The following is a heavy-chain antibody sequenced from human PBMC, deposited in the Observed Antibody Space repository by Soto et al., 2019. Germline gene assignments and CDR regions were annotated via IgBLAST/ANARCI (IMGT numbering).Heavy chain of an antibody. CDR3: AKKLGIDPFGSYGLDV. CDR1: GGNFITFA. CDR2: IIPISSTT. Sequence: QVELVQSGAEVKKPRSSVKVSCKASGGNFITFAISWVRQAPGQGLEWMGEIIPISSTTKSAHKFQDSVTSSADGSSSTVPRELRSLKSEDTASYFCAKKLGIDPFGSYGLDVWGQGTTVTVSS. D-gene: IGHD7-27*01. J-gene: IGHJ6*02. V-gene: IGHV1-69*01.